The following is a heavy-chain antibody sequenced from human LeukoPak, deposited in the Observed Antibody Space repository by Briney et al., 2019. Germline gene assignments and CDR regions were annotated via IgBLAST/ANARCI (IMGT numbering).Heavy chain of an antibody. CDR3: ASQTDCSGYHFYYYYMDV. Sequence: SVKVSCKASGGTFSSYAISWVRQAPGQGLEWMGGIIPIFGTANYARKFQGRVTITTDESTSTAYMELSSLRSEDTAVYYCASQTDCSGYHFYYYYMDVWGKGTTVTVSS. CDR2: IIPIFGTA. CDR1: GGTFSSYA. D-gene: IGHD5-12*01. J-gene: IGHJ6*03. V-gene: IGHV1-69*05.